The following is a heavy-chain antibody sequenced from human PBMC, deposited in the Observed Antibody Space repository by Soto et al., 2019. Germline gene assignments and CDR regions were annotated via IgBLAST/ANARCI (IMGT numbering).Heavy chain of an antibody. CDR2: IVVGSGNT. CDR1: GFTFTSSA. Sequence: ASVKVSCKASGFTFTSSAVQWVRQARGQRLEWIGWIVVGSGNTNYAQKFQERVTITRDMSTSTAYMELGSLRSEDTAVYYCAAVDIGPGYCSGGSCYQETVFYYGMDVWGQGTTVTVSS. J-gene: IGHJ6*02. V-gene: IGHV1-58*01. CDR3: AAVDIGPGYCSGGSCYQETVFYYGMDV. D-gene: IGHD2-15*01.